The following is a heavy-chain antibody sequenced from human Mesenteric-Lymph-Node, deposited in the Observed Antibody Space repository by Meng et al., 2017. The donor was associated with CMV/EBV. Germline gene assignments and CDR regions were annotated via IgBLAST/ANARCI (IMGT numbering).Heavy chain of an antibody. CDR3: ASTYCYSTNCFSSAADY. J-gene: IGHJ4*02. Sequence: YTFTGYYIHWVRQAPGQGLEWMGRINPNSGDTNYAQEFQGRVTMTRDTSISTAYMELSRLTSGDTAVYYRASTYCYSTNCFSSAADYWGQGTLVTVSS. CDR1: YTFTGYY. V-gene: IGHV1-2*06. CDR2: INPNSGDT. D-gene: IGHD2-2*01.